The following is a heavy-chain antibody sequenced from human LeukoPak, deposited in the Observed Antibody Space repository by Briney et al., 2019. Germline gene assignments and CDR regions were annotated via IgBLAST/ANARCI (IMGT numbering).Heavy chain of an antibody. J-gene: IGHJ4*02. CDR2: INPSGGST. CDR3: VRYLGIYYDSSGVFFDY. D-gene: IGHD3-22*01. Sequence: ASVKVSCKASGYTFTGYYMHWLRLPPGQGVEWMGIINPSGGSTSYAQKFQGRVTMTRDMSTSTAYMELRSLRSDDTAMYYCVRYLGIYYDSSGVFFDYWGQGTMVTVSS. CDR1: GYTFTGYY. V-gene: IGHV1-46*01.